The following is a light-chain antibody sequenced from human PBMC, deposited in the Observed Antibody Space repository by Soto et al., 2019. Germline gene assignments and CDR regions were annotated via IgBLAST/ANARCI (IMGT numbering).Light chain of an antibody. J-gene: IGKJ4*01. V-gene: IGKV2-28*01. CDR1: QNLLHSNGYNY. Sequence: ESVLTQSRISLPVTPGEPASISCRSSQNLLHSNGYNYLNWYLQKPGQSPQLLIYLGSNRASGVPDRFSGSGSGTDFTLTINRVEAEDVGLYFCAQGLATPFTFGGGSKVDVK. CDR2: LGS. CDR3: AQGLATPFT.